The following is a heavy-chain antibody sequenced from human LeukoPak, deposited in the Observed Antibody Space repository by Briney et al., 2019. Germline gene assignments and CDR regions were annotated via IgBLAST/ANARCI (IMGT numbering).Heavy chain of an antibody. CDR3: ARWLYSDTAMVYYFDY. CDR2: IYYSGST. Sequence: PSETLSLTCTVSGASISSYYWSWIRQPPGKGLEWIGYIYYSGSTNYNPSLKSRVTISVDTSKNQFSLKPSSVTAADTAVYYCARWLYSDTAMVYYFDYWGQGTLVTVSS. J-gene: IGHJ4*02. CDR1: GASISSYY. D-gene: IGHD5-18*01. V-gene: IGHV4-59*01.